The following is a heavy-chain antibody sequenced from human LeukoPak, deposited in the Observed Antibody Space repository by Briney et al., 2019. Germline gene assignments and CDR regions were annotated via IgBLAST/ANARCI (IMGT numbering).Heavy chain of an antibody. V-gene: IGHV1-8*01. CDR3: ARGPRNDP. J-gene: IGHJ5*02. CDR2: VHPNSGNT. Sequence: GASVKVSCKTSGYPFTTWEINWVRQAAGQGPEWMGWVHPNSGNTAYAQKFQGRVTMTRDTSISTAYMEVSGLRSDDTAVYFCARGPRNDPWGQGTLVTVSS. CDR1: GYPFTTWE. D-gene: IGHD1-14*01.